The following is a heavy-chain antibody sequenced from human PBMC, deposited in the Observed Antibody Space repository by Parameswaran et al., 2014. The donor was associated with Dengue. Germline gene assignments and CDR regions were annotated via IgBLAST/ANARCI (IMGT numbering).Heavy chain of an antibody. J-gene: IGHJ4*02. CDR3: ATAILRFGYFDY. V-gene: IGHV4-59*01. Sequence: WIRQPPGKGLEWIGYIYYSGSTNYNPSLKSRVTISVDTSKNQFSLKLSSVTAEDTAVYYCATAILRFGYFDYWGQGTLVTVSS. D-gene: IGHD3-3*01. CDR2: IYYSGST.